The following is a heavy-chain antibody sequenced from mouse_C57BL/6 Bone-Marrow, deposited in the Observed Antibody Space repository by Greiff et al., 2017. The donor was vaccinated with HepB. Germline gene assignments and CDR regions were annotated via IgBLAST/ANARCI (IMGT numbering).Heavy chain of an antibody. V-gene: IGHV5-17*01. CDR2: ISSGSSTI. J-gene: IGHJ3*01. Sequence: EVKLMESGGGLVKPGGSLKLSCAASGFTFSDYGMHWVRQAPEKGLEWVAYISSGSSTIYYADTVKGRFTISRDNAKNTLFLQMTSLRSEDTAMCYCARESCDDWFAYWGQGTLVTVSA. CDR3: ARESCDDWFAY. CDR1: GFTFSDYG.